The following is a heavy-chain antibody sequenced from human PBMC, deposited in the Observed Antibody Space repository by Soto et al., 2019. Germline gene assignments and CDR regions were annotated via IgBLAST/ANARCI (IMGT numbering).Heavy chain of an antibody. D-gene: IGHD3-10*01. Sequence: PGGSLRLSCAASGFTFSSYSMNWVRQAPGKGLEWVSYISSSSSTIYYADSVKGRFTISRDNAKNSLYLQMNSLRAEDTAVYYCARGIASVGLLWFGESPPSNWFDPWGQGTLVTVSS. V-gene: IGHV3-48*01. J-gene: IGHJ5*02. CDR1: GFTFSSYS. CDR3: ARGIASVGLLWFGESPPSNWFDP. CDR2: ISSSSSTI.